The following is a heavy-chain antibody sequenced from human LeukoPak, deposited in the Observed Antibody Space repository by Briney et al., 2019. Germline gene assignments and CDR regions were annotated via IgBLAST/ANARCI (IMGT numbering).Heavy chain of an antibody. D-gene: IGHD5-24*01. V-gene: IGHV1-46*01. CDR3: ARDRSSLEMATMKATYFDY. Sequence: ASVKVSCKASGYTFTSYYMHWVRQAPGQGLGWMGIINPSGGSTSYAQKFQGRVTMTRDTSTSTVYMELSSLRSEDTAVYYCARDRSSLEMATMKATYFDYWGQGTLVTVSS. J-gene: IGHJ4*02. CDR2: INPSGGST. CDR1: GYTFTSYY.